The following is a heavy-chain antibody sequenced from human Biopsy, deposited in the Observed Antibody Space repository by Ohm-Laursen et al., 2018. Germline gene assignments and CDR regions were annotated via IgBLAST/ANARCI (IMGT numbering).Heavy chain of an antibody. CDR1: GGTFINYA. Sequence: SVKVSCKASGGTFINYAISWVRQAPGQGLEWMGWINPKSGDTDYPQNFQGRVSMTRDTSISTAYMDLSRLRSDDTAVYYCARGRRHCSGTCSRWYFDLWGRGTLVTVSS. CDR3: ARGRRHCSGTCSRWYFDL. J-gene: IGHJ2*01. D-gene: IGHD2-2*01. V-gene: IGHV1-2*02. CDR2: INPKSGDT.